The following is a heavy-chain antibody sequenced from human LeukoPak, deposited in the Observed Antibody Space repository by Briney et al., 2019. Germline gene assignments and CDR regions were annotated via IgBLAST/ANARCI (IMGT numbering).Heavy chain of an antibody. CDR3: ARGVNYDFWSGYYTGIGFDY. J-gene: IGHJ4*02. D-gene: IGHD3-3*01. Sequence: ASVKVPCKASGYTFTGYYMHWVRQAPGQGLEWMGWINPNSGGTNYAQKFQGRVTITRNTSISTAYMELSSLRSEDTAVYYCARGVNYDFWSGYYTGIGFDYWGQGTLVTVSS. CDR2: INPNSGGT. V-gene: IGHV1-2*02. CDR1: GYTFTGYY.